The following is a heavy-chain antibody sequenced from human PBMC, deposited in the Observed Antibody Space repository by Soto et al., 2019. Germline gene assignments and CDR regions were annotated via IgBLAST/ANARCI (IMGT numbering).Heavy chain of an antibody. CDR3: ARQRGGGGY. V-gene: IGHV3-53*01. CDR1: GFTVSNNY. Sequence: EVQLVESGGGLIQPGGSLRLSCAVSGFTVSNNYMSWVRQAPGKGLEGVSVIYSGGYTAYGDSVKGRFTISRDNSKNTLYLQMKSLGADARAVFSGARQRGGGGYWGQGTLVTVSS. D-gene: IGHD6-25*01. CDR2: IYSGGYT. J-gene: IGHJ4*02.